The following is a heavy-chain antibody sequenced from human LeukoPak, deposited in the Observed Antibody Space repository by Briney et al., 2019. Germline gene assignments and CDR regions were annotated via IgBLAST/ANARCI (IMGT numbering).Heavy chain of an antibody. CDR2: SNADGSIT. CDR3: ARDRSGSLDY. CDR1: GFTFSGHW. V-gene: IGHV3-74*01. J-gene: IGHJ4*02. Sequence: GGSLRLSCAASGFTFSGHWMHWVRQAPGKGLVWVSGSNADGSITNSADSVKGRSTISRDNAKNTLYLQMNSLRAEDTAVYYCARDRSGSLDYWGQGTLVTVSS. D-gene: IGHD1-26*01.